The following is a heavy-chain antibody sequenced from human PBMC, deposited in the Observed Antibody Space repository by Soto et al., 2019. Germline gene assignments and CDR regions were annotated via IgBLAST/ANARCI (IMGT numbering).Heavy chain of an antibody. J-gene: IGHJ4*02. CDR3: ARAYEGDYFDY. V-gene: IGHV3-23*01. CDR1: GFSFSSYA. CDR2: ITGSGGST. Sequence: QPGGSLRLSFAASGFSFSSYAMSWVRHAPGKGLEWVSVITGSGGSTYYADFVKGRFTISRDSSKNTLYLQMTSLRAEDTAVYYCARAYEGDYFDYWGQGTLVTVSS. D-gene: IGHD3-16*01.